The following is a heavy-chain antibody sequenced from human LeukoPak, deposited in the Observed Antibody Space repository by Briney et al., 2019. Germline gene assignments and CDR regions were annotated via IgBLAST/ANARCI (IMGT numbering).Heavy chain of an antibody. J-gene: IGHJ5*02. CDR2: IYYSGST. V-gene: IGHV4-39*07. D-gene: IGHD3-10*01. CDR3: ARGVEDWFDP. CDR1: GGSISSSSYY. Sequence: SETLSLTCTVSGGSISSSSYYWGWIRQPPGKGLEWIGSIYYSGSTNYNPSLKSRVTISVDTSKNQFSLKLSSVTAADTAVYYCARGVEDWFDPWGQGTLVTVSS.